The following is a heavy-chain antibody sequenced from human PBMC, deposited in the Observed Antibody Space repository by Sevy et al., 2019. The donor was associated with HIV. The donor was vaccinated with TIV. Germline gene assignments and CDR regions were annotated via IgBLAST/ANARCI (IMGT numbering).Heavy chain of an antibody. J-gene: IGHJ6*02. CDR1: GYTFTSYG. CDR3: ARGRKKAAAGPAPPLTYYYYGMDV. D-gene: IGHD6-13*01. V-gene: IGHV1-18*01. Sequence: ASVKVSCKASGYTFTSYGISWVRQAPGQGLEWMGWISAYNGNTNYAQKLQGRVTMTTDTSTSTAYMELRSLRSDDTAVYYCARGRKKAAAGPAPPLTYYYYGMDVRGQGTTVTISS. CDR2: ISAYNGNT.